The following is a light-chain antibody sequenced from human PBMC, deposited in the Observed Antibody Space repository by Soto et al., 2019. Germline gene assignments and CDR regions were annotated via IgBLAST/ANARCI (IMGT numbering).Light chain of an antibody. CDR3: CSYARSDTYV. J-gene: IGLJ1*01. Sequence: QAVVTQPASVSGSPGQSITVSCTGTSSDVGGYDLVSWYQQHPGKAPKIMIYEVFKRPSGVSYRFSGSKSGNTASLTISGLQAEDEADYYCCSYARSDTYVFGTGTKLTVL. CDR2: EVF. V-gene: IGLV2-23*02. CDR1: SSDVGGYDL.